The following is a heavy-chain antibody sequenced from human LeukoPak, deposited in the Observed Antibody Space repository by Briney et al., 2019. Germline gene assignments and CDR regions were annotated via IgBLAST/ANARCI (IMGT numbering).Heavy chain of an antibody. J-gene: IGHJ3*02. V-gene: IGHV4-34*01. D-gene: IGHD3-9*01. CDR3: AGGGPGLLRYFDWLSNDAFDI. CDR2: INHSGST. CDR1: GGSFSGYY. Sequence: PSETLSLTCAVYGGSFSGYYWSWIRQPPGKGLEWIGEINHSGSTNYNPSLKSRVTISVDTSKNQFSLKLSSVTAADTAVYYCAGGGPGLLRYFDWLSNDAFDIWGQGTMVTVSS.